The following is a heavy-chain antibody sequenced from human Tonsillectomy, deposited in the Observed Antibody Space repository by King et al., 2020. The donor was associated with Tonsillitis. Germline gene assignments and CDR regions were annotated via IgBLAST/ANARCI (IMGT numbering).Heavy chain of an antibody. CDR3: TRVRTVGFDAFDI. J-gene: IGHJ3*02. CDR2: IKSDWSST. V-gene: IGHV3-74*01. CDR1: GFTFSSYW. Sequence: VQLVESGGGLVQPGGSLRLSCAASGFTFSSYWMHWVRQAPGKGLVLVSRIKSDWSSTSYADSVKGRFTISRDNAKNTLYLQMNRLRAEDTAVYFCTRVRTVGFDAFDIWGQGTMVTVSS. D-gene: IGHD1/OR15-1a*01.